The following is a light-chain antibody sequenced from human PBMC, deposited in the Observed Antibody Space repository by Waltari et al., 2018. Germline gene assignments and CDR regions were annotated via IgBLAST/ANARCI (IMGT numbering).Light chain of an antibody. CDR2: WAS. Sequence: DLVMTQSPDSLAVSLGDRATINGRSNQSVLYSFDNKNHLAWYQQKPGQPPKVLIYWASTREYGVPDRFSGSGSETDFSLTISSLQAEDVAVYYCQQYYDIPFTFGPGTKVEIK. CDR3: QQYYDIPFT. CDR1: QSVLYSFDNKNH. J-gene: IGKJ3*01. V-gene: IGKV4-1*01.